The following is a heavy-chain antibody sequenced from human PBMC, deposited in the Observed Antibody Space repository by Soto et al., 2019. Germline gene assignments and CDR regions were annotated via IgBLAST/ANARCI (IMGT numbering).Heavy chain of an antibody. J-gene: IGHJ4*02. V-gene: IGHV3-30-3*01. D-gene: IGHD3-22*01. Sequence: LRLSCAASGFTFSSYAMHWVRQAPGKGLEWVAVISYDGSNKYYADSVKGRFTISRDNSKNTLYLQMNSLRAEDTAVYYCARVRAHSSGYYLFDYWGQGTLVTVSS. CDR3: ARVRAHSSGYYLFDY. CDR2: ISYDGSNK. CDR1: GFTFSSYA.